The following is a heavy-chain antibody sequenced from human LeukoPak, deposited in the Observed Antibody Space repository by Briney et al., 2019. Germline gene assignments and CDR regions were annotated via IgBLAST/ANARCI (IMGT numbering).Heavy chain of an antibody. CDR3: ARDYDAGQLLATD. CDR1: GFTVRRNY. Sequence: HAGGSLRLSCAASGFTVRRNYMSWVRQAPGKGLEWVSVIYSGGDTYYADSVKDRFTISRDNSKNTLYLQMNSLRVEDTAVYYCARDYDAGQLLATDWGQGTLVTVSS. V-gene: IGHV3-66*01. D-gene: IGHD1-26*01. CDR2: IYSGGDT. J-gene: IGHJ4*02.